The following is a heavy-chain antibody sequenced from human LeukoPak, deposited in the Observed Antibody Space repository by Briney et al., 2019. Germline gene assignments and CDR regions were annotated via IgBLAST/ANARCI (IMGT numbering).Heavy chain of an antibody. V-gene: IGHV4-39*07. D-gene: IGHD5-24*01. CDR2: IYYSGST. CDR3: ATGNGYNWDYFDY. CDR1: GGSISSSSYY. Sequence: SETLSLTCTVSGGSISSSSYYWGWIRQPPGKGLEWIGSIYYSGSTYYNPSLKSRVTISVETSKNQFSLKLSSVTAADTAVYYCATGNGYNWDYFDYWGQGTLVTVSS. J-gene: IGHJ4*02.